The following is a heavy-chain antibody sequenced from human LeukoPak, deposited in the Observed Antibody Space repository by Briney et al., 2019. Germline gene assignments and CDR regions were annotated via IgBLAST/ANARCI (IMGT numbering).Heavy chain of an antibody. CDR1: GFTVSNNY. V-gene: IGHV3-21*01. Sequence: SGGSLRLSCAASGFTVSNNYMSWVRQAPGKGLEWVSSISSSSSYIYYADSVKGRFTISRDNAKNSLYLQMNSLRAEDTAVYYCARDQNYGDLDYWGQGTLVTVSS. CDR3: ARDQNYGDLDY. D-gene: IGHD4-17*01. CDR2: ISSSSSYI. J-gene: IGHJ4*02.